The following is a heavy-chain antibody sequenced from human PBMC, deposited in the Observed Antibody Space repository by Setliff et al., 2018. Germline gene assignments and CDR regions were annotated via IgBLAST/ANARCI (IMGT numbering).Heavy chain of an antibody. Sequence: PSETLSLTCAVYGGSFSGYYWSWIRQPPGKGLELIGEINHTGSTNYNPSLKSRVTISVDAYKNQFLLKLTSVTAADTAVYYCARSNMGNYYDRSVFVEYFQHWGQGALVTVSS. CDR1: GGSFSGYY. D-gene: IGHD3-22*01. J-gene: IGHJ1*01. CDR3: ARSNMGNYYDRSVFVEYFQH. CDR2: INHTGST. V-gene: IGHV4-34*01.